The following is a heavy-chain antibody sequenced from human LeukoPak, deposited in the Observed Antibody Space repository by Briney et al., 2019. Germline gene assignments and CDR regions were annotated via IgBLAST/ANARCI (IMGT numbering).Heavy chain of an antibody. CDR2: LNPNSVGT. V-gene: IGHV1-2*06. CDR3: ARGEIPVYSSGWYVPLVDY. CDR1: GYAFTGDY. Sequence: ASVKGSSKASGYAFTGDYMHWVRPAPGQGLAWMGRLNPNSVGTNYAQKFQGRVTMTRDTSISTAYMELSRLRSDDTAVYYCARGEIPVYSSGWYVPLVDYWGQGTLITVSS. J-gene: IGHJ4*01. D-gene: IGHD6-19*01.